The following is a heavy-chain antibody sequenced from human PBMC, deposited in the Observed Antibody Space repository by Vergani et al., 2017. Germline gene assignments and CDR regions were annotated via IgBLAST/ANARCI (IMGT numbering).Heavy chain of an antibody. CDR1: GFISSSYW. Sequence: EGQLVESGGDWVQRGGSLRLSCAASGFISSSYWMSWVRQAPGKGLEWVANVNQDGSEKYYVDSVRGRFTISRDNAKNSLYLQMNSLRAEDTAVYYCARDRVTTTYYMDVWGKGTTVTVSS. D-gene: IGHD4-11*01. CDR2: VNQDGSEK. CDR3: ARDRVTTTYYMDV. J-gene: IGHJ6*03. V-gene: IGHV3-7*01.